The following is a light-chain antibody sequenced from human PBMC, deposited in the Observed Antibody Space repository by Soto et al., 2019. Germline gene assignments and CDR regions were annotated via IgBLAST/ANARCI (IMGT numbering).Light chain of an antibody. V-gene: IGKV3-11*01. Sequence: SWSARVKTSVSSGASQSVSSYLAWYQQKPGQAPRLLIYDASNRATGIPARFSGSGSGTDFTLTISSLEPEHIPFYYCQQRSNWPRAFGQGTKVDIK. CDR1: QSVSSY. CDR3: QQRSNWPRA. J-gene: IGKJ1*01. CDR2: DAS.